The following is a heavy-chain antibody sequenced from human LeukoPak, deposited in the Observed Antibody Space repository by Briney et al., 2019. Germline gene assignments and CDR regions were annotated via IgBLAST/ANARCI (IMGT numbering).Heavy chain of an antibody. CDR3: AREGRSSGWYYFDY. V-gene: IGHV3-74*01. Sequence: GGSLRLSCVASGFTFSSYWMNWVRQAPGKGLVWVSRISSDGSRTAYADSVKGRFTISRDNAKNTLYLQMNSLRAEDTAVYYCAREGRSSGWYYFDYWGQGTLVTVSS. CDR1: GFTFSSYW. D-gene: IGHD6-19*01. CDR2: ISSDGSRT. J-gene: IGHJ4*02.